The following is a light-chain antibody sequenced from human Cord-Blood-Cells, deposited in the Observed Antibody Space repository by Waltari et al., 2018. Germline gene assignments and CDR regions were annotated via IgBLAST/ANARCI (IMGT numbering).Light chain of an antibody. CDR2: RNK. J-gene: IGLJ1*01. CDR1: SSNIGSNY. Sequence: QSVLTQPPSASGTPGQRVTISCSGSSSNIGSNYVYWYQQLPGTAPKLHIYRNKQRPSGVPDRFSGSKSGTSASLAISGLRSGDEADYYCAAWDDRLSGYVFGTGTKVTVL. V-gene: IGLV1-47*01. CDR3: AAWDDRLSGYV.